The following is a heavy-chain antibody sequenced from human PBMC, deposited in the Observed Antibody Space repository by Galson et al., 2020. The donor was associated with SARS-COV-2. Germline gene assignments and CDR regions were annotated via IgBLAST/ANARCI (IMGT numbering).Heavy chain of an antibody. V-gene: IGHV3-23*01. J-gene: IGHJ4*02. CDR2: ISASGGST. CDR3: AKDLGNGDIDY. Sequence: TGGSLRLSCAASGFTFNNYAMTWVRQAPGKGLEWVSIISASGGSTYYADSVRGRFTISRDNSKNTLFLHMNNLRAEDTAVYYCAKDLGNGDIDYWGQGTLVTVSS. CDR1: GFTFNNYA. D-gene: IGHD4-17*01.